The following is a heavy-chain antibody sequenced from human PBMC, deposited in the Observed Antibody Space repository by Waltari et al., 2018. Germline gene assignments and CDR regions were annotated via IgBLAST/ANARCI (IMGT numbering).Heavy chain of an antibody. D-gene: IGHD3-16*02. J-gene: IGHJ4*02. CDR1: GYTFTGYY. CDR3: AGGGNGFGGVIVFDY. V-gene: IGHV1-2*06. Sequence: QVQLVQSGAEVKKPGASVKVSCKASGYTFTGYYMHWVRQAPGQGLEWMGRINPNSGGTKDAQKCQGRGTMARDRSMSGADRELSRLGSDDTAVYDCAGGGNGFGGVIVFDYWGQGTLVTVSS. CDR2: INPNSGGT.